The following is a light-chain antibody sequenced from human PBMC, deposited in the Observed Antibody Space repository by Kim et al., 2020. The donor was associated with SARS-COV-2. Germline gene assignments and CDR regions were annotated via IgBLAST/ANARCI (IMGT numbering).Light chain of an antibody. Sequence: VALGQTVRITCQGDSLRSYYASWYQQKPGQAPVLVIYGKNNRPSGIPDRFSGSSSGNTASLTITGAQAEDEADYYCNSRDSSGNHLVFGGGTQLTVL. J-gene: IGLJ3*02. CDR1: SLRSYY. V-gene: IGLV3-19*01. CDR3: NSRDSSGNHLV. CDR2: GKN.